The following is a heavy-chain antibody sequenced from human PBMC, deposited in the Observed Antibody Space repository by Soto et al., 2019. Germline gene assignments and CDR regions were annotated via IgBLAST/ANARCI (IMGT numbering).Heavy chain of an antibody. CDR1: GGTXTSYA. Sequence: GXSXKVSCKASGGTXTSYAISLVRQAPGQGLEWIGGIIPIFGTANYAQKFQGRVTITADKSTSTAYMEMSSMRSEDTAVYYCAREGGSYGRFDYWGQGTLVTVS. D-gene: IGHD5-18*01. V-gene: IGHV1-69*06. CDR2: IIPIFGTA. J-gene: IGHJ4*02. CDR3: AREGGSYGRFDY.